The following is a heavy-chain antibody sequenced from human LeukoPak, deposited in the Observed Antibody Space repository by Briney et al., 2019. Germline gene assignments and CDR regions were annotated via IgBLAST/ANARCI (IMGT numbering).Heavy chain of an antibody. J-gene: IGHJ6*02. CDR1: GYSISSGFY. CDR3: ARGYGGAGSYYYYGMDI. Sequence: ETLSLPCTVSGYSISSGFYWGWIRQSPEKGLGWIGTIYHSGGTYYNPSLKSRVTISVDTSKNQFSLKLSSVTAADTAVYYCARGYGGAGSYYYYGMDIWGQGTTVTVSS. CDR2: IYHSGGT. V-gene: IGHV4-38-2*02. D-gene: IGHD3-10*01.